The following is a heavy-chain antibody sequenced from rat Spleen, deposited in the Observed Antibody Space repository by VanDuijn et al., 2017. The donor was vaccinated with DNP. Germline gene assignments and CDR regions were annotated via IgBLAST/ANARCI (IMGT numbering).Heavy chain of an antibody. CDR3: ARSGIGTTYWFAY. CDR2: INSAGST. Sequence: EVQLQESGPGLVKPSQSLSLICSVTGYSITSSYRWNWIRKFPGNKLEWMGSINSAGSTNYNPSLKSRISITRDISKNQLFLQVNSVTTEDTATYYCARSGIGTTYWFAYWGQGTLVTVSS. J-gene: IGHJ3*01. D-gene: IGHD1-5*01. V-gene: IGHV3-3*01. CDR1: GYSITSSYR.